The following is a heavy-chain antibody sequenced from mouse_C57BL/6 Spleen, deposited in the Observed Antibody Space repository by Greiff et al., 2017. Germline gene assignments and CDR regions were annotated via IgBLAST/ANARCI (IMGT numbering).Heavy chain of an antibody. Sequence: EVKLMESGGGLVKPGGSLKLSCAASGFTFSSYAMSWVRQTPEKRLEWVATISDGGSYTYYPDNVKGRFTISRDNAKNNLYLQMSHLKSEDTAMYYCARDYYSNYEAYWGQGTLVTVSA. CDR1: GFTFSSYA. CDR2: ISDGGSYT. CDR3: ARDYYSNYEAY. J-gene: IGHJ3*01. D-gene: IGHD2-5*01. V-gene: IGHV5-4*01.